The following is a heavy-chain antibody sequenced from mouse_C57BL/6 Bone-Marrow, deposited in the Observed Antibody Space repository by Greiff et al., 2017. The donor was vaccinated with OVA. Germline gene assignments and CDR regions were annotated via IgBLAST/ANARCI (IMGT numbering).Heavy chain of an antibody. CDR2: IDPSDSYT. Sequence: QVQLQQPGAELVMPGASVKLSCKASGYTFTSYWMHWVKQRPGQGLEWIGEIDPSDSYTNYNQKFKGKSTLTVDKSSSTAYMQLSSLTSEDSAVYYCARWTRVVANWGQGTTLTVSS. J-gene: IGHJ2*01. CDR3: ARWTRVVAN. CDR1: GYTFTSYW. V-gene: IGHV1-69*01. D-gene: IGHD1-1*01.